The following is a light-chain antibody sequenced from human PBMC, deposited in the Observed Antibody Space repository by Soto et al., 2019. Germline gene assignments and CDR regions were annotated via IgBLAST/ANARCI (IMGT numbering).Light chain of an antibody. Sequence: HSVLTQPPSLSAAPGQKVTISCSGSISNIGGNSVSWYQQLPGTAPKLLIYDDNKRPSGIPDRFSGSKSGTSATLGITGFQTGDEADYYCGSWDSSLSAYVLGTGTKATVL. V-gene: IGLV1-51*01. J-gene: IGLJ1*01. CDR1: ISNIGGNS. CDR2: DDN. CDR3: GSWDSSLSAYV.